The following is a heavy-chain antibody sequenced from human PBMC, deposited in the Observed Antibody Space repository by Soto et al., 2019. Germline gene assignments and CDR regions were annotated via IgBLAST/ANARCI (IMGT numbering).Heavy chain of an antibody. Sequence: PSETLSLTCTVSGGSISSYYWSWIRQPPGKGLEWIGYIYYSGSTNYNPSLKSRVTISVDTSKNQFSLKLSSVTAADTAVYYCARGGYSGSYYFDAFDIWGQGTMVT. CDR2: IYYSGST. D-gene: IGHD1-26*01. CDR3: ARGGYSGSYYFDAFDI. V-gene: IGHV4-59*01. CDR1: GGSISSYY. J-gene: IGHJ3*02.